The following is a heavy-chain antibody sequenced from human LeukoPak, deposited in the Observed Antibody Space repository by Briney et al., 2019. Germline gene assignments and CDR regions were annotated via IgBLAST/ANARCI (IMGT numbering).Heavy chain of an antibody. CDR3: ARHTSSSWYIYAFDI. J-gene: IGHJ3*02. CDR1: GGSFSGYY. D-gene: IGHD6-13*01. CDR2: INHSGST. Sequence: KPSETLSLTCAVYGGSFSGYYWSWIRQPPGKGLEWIGEINHSGSTNYNPSLKSRVTISVDTSKNQFSLKLSSVTAADTAVYYCARHTSSSWYIYAFDIWGQGTMVTVSS. V-gene: IGHV4-34*01.